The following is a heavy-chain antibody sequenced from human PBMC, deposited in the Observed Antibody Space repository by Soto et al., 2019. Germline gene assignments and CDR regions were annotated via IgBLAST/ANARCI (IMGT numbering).Heavy chain of an antibody. CDR3: AAEKPPDIVLVPAGVLSPYGMDV. V-gene: IGHV4-59*01. D-gene: IGHD2-2*01. CDR1: GGSISSYY. J-gene: IGHJ6*02. CDR2: IYYSGKT. Sequence: TLSLTCTVSGGSISSYYLSWIRQPPGKGLEWIGYIYYSGKTYYNPSLKSRVTISVDTSKNQFSLKLTSVTAADTAVYYCAAEKPPDIVLVPAGVLSPYGMDVWGQGTTVTVSS.